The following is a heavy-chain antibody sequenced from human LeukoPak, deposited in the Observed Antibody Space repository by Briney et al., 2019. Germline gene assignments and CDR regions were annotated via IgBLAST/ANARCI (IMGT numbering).Heavy chain of an antibody. V-gene: IGHV3-43*02. J-gene: IGHJ3*02. Sequence: QPGGSLRLSCAVSGFTFDDYAMHWVRQAPGKGLEWVSLISGDGGNTYYTDSVKGRFTISRDNSKNSLYLQMNSLRTEDTALYYCAKDMGQQLWDDAFDIWSQGTMVTVSS. CDR3: AKDMGQQLWDDAFDI. CDR2: ISGDGGNT. CDR1: GFTFDDYA. D-gene: IGHD6-13*01.